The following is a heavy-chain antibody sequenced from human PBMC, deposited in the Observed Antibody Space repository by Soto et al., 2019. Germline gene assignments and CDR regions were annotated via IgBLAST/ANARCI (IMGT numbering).Heavy chain of an antibody. Sequence: QVQLQESGPGLVKPSETLSLTCTVSGGSVSSGRYYWSWIRQPPGKGLEWIGDIYYSGSTNYNPSLRIRVTISADTSKNQFSLKLSSVTDADTAVYYCARDGDGYNYWGQGTLVTVSS. J-gene: IGHJ4*02. V-gene: IGHV4-61*01. CDR1: GGSVSSGRYY. D-gene: IGHD5-12*01. CDR3: ARDGDGYNY. CDR2: IYYSGST.